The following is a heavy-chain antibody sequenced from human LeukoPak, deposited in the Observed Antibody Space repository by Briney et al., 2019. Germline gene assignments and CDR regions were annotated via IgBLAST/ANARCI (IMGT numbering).Heavy chain of an antibody. D-gene: IGHD1-1*01. CDR1: GFTFSRYG. V-gene: IGHV3-64*01. J-gene: IGHJ3*02. CDR2: ISGNENRT. Sequence: GGSLRLSCSPCGFTFSRYGMHWFRQAPGKGLKEVSAISGNENRTYYANCVKGRITISRGNSNNMVYLQIQSLRVEDMAVYYCARASNDLAYAFDIWGQGTMVTVFS. CDR3: ARASNDLAYAFDI.